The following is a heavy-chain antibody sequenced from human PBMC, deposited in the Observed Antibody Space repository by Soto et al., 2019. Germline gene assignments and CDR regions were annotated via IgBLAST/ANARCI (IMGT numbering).Heavy chain of an antibody. CDR2: IKYDGSEK. CDR1: AFTFSSSW. J-gene: IGHJ4*02. V-gene: IGHV3-7*03. CDR3: ARVARQCSDGVCYTADYFDL. Sequence: GGSLRLSCAASAFTFSSSWMTWVRQAPGKGLEWVANIKYDGSEKYYVDSVKGRFTISRDNAKNSLYLQMSGLRAEDTAIYYCARVARQCSDGVCYTADYFDLWGQGTLVTVSS. D-gene: IGHD2-8*01.